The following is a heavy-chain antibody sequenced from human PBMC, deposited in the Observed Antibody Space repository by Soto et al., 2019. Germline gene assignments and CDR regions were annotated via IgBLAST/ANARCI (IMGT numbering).Heavy chain of an antibody. D-gene: IGHD3-3*01. J-gene: IGHJ4*02. CDR1: GYTFTSYD. Sequence: ASVKVSCKASGYTFTSYDINWVRQATGQGLEWMGWMNPNSGNTGYAQKFQGRVTVTRDTSISTAYMELSSLRSEDTAVYYCARVRDFWSGHPFDYWGQGTLVTVSS. V-gene: IGHV1-8*01. CDR2: MNPNSGNT. CDR3: ARVRDFWSGHPFDY.